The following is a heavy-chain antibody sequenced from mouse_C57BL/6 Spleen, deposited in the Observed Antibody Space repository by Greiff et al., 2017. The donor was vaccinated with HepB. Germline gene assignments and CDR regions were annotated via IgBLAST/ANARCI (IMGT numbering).Heavy chain of an antibody. D-gene: IGHD3-2*02. V-gene: IGHV1-82*01. CDR1: GYAFSSSW. CDR2: IYPGDGDT. CDR3: ARDGDSSGYDYFDY. Sequence: VQLVESGPELVKPGASVKISCKASGYAFSSSWMNWVKQRPGKGLEWIGRIYPGDGDTNYNGKFKGKATLTADKSSSTAYMQLSSLTSEDSAVYFCARDGDSSGYDYFDYWGQGTTLTVSS. J-gene: IGHJ2*01.